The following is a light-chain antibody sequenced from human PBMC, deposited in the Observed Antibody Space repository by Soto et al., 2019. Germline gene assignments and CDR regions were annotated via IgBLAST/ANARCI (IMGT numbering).Light chain of an antibody. CDR2: DAS. CDR3: QQRSNWPIT. CDR1: QSVRNY. Sequence: EIVLTQSPATLSLSPGERATLSCGASQSVRNYLAWYQQKPGQAPRLLMYDASNRATGIPARFSGSGSGTDFTLTISSLEPEDFEVYYCQQRSNWPITFGQGTRLEIK. V-gene: IGKV3-11*01. J-gene: IGKJ5*01.